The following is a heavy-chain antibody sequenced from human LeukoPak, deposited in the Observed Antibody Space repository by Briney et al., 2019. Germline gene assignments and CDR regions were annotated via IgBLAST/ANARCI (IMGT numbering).Heavy chain of an antibody. Sequence: ASVKVSCKASGYTFSNYYIHWVRQAPGQGLEWVGIINPSGDSTRYAKKFQGRVTMTRDMSTSTAYMELSSLISEDTAVYYCARGVFVTYYGYWSGQPEADYWGQGTLVTVSS. D-gene: IGHD3-3*01. J-gene: IGHJ4*02. V-gene: IGHV1-46*01. CDR2: INPSGDST. CDR1: GYTFSNYY. CDR3: ARGVFVTYYGYWSGQPEADY.